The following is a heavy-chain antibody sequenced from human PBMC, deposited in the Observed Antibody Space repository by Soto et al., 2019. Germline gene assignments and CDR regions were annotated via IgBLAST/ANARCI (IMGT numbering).Heavy chain of an antibody. Sequence: PGGSLRLSCAASGFAFNTYCMSWVRQAPGKGLEWVSTITYTGDNTYYADSVKGRFTISRDNSKNTLYLQMSSLRAGDTAVYYCAKAGCSGGSCYFNYWGQGTLVTVSS. D-gene: IGHD2-15*01. CDR2: ITYTGDNT. CDR3: AKAGCSGGSCYFNY. CDR1: GFAFNTYC. V-gene: IGHV3-23*01. J-gene: IGHJ4*02.